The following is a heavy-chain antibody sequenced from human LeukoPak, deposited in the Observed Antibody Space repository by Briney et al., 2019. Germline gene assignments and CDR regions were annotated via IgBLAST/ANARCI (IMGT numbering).Heavy chain of an antibody. CDR3: RAYDSSGLFDY. D-gene: IGHD3-22*01. J-gene: IGHJ4*02. CDR2: INTNTGNP. Sequence: ASVKVSCKASGYTFTSYAMNWVRQAPGQGLEWMGWINTNTGNPTYAQGFTGRFVFSLDTSVSTAYLQISSLKAEDTAVYYCRAYDSSGLFDYWGQGTLVTVFS. V-gene: IGHV7-4-1*02. CDR1: GYTFTSYA.